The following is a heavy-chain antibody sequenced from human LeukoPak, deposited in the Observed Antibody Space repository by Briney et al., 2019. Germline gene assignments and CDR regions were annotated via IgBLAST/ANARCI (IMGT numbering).Heavy chain of an antibody. CDR3: AKYGSTAIITGAGHFDY. CDR1: EFTVNTHY. V-gene: IGHV3-53*01. J-gene: IGHJ4*02. CDR2: IYSGGST. D-gene: IGHD5-24*01. Sequence: QSGGSLRLSCAASEFTVNTHYMNWVRQAPGKGLEWGSIIYSGGSTDYSDSVKGRFTISRDYSKNTLYLQMNSLRAKDTAVYYCAKYGSTAIITGAGHFDYWGQGTLVTVSS.